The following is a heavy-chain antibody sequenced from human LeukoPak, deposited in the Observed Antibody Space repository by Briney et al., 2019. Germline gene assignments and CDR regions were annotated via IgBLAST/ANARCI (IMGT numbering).Heavy chain of an antibody. CDR2: MNPNSGNT. CDR3: ARGRTGGAFDI. CDR1: GYTFTSYD. D-gene: IGHD1-14*01. J-gene: IGHJ3*02. V-gene: IGHV1-8*02. Sequence: ASVTLSCKASGYTFTSYDINWGRHATGQGLEWKGWMNPNSGNTGYAQKFQGRVTMTRNTSISTAYMELSSLRSEDTAVYYCARGRTGGAFDIWGQGTMVTVSS.